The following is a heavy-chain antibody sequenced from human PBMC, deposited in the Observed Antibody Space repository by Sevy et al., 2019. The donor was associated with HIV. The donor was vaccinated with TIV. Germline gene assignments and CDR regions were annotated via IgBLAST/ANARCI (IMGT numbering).Heavy chain of an antibody. V-gene: IGHV1-24*01. CDR3: ATRTSLAVEVLEPDAFDI. J-gene: IGHJ3*02. CDR1: GYTLTELS. CDR2: FDPEDGET. Sequence: ASVKVSCKVSGYTLTELSMHWVRQAPGKGLEWMGGFDPEDGETIYAQKFQGRVTMTEDTSTDTAYMELSSLRSEDTAVYYCATRTSLAVEVLEPDAFDIWGQGTMVTVSS. D-gene: IGHD6-19*01.